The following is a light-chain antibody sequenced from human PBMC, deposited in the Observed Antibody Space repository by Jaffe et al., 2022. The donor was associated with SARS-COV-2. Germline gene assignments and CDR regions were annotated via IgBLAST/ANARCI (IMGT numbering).Light chain of an antibody. CDR3: SSYGGSNTLV. V-gene: IGLV2-8*01. J-gene: IGLJ3*02. CDR2: DVS. CDR1: SSDVGTYDY. Sequence: QSALTQPPSASGSPGQSVTISCTGSSSDVGTYDYVSWYQQHPGKVPKLMIFDVSSRPSGVPDRFSGSKSGNTASLTVSGLLAEDEADYYCSSYGGSNTLVFGGGTKLTVL.